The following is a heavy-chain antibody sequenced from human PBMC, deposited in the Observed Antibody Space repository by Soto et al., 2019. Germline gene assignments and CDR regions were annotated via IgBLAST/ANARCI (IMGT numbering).Heavy chain of an antibody. CDR2: IYPGDSDA. D-gene: IGHD3-22*01. Sequence: PGESLKISCKGSGYSFTSYWIGWVRQMPGKGLEWMGIIYPGDSDARYSPSFQGQVTISADKSISTAYLQWSSLKASDTAMYFCARQSRDDSGGYRRMDPWGQGTLVTVSS. V-gene: IGHV5-51*01. CDR1: GYSFTSYW. CDR3: ARQSRDDSGGYRRMDP. J-gene: IGHJ5*02.